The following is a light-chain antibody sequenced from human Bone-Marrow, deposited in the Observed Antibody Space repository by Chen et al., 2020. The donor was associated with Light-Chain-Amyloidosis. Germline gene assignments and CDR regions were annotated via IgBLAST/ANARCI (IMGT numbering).Light chain of an antibody. CDR1: SSVVGGDNH. CDR3: SSYTITTTLV. CDR2: EVT. V-gene: IGLV2-14*01. Sequence: QSALTQPASVSGSPGQSITISCTGTSSVVGGDNHVSWYQQHPDKAPKLMIYEVTNRPSWVPDRFSGSKSDNTASLTMSGLQTEAEADYFCSSYTITTTLVFGSGTRVTVL. J-gene: IGLJ1*01.